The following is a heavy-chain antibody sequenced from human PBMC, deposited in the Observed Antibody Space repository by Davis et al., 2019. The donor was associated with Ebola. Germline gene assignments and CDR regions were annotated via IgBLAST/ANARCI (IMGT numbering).Heavy chain of an antibody. D-gene: IGHD1-26*01. J-gene: IGHJ3*02. CDR2: ISSSGSYR. CDR3: AKDTSNIWFDI. CDR1: GFTFSDYY. Sequence: GESLKISCAASGFTFSDYYMSWIRQAPGKGLEWVSYISSSGSYRNYADSVKGRFTISRDNSKNTLYLQMNGLRVEDTAIYYCAKDTSNIWFDIWGQGTMVTVSS. V-gene: IGHV3-11*05.